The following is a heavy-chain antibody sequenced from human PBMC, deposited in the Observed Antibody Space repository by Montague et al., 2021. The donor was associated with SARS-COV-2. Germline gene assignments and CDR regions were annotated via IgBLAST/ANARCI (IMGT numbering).Heavy chain of an antibody. Sequence: SETLSLTCTVSGGSIRSHLWSWIRQSPGKGLEWMGYFDHAGTKKYNPSLKTRVTISGDTSKNQFSLRLTSVTTADTAIYDCAGSGGVPMDWGQGSLVTVSS. J-gene: IGHJ4*02. CDR3: AGSGGVPMD. D-gene: IGHD3-10*01. V-gene: IGHV4-59*11. CDR1: GGSIRSHL. CDR2: FDHAGTK.